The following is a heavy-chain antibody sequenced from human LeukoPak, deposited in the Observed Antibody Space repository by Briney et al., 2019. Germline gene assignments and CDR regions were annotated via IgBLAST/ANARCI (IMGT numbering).Heavy chain of an antibody. J-gene: IGHJ3*02. D-gene: IGHD3-3*01. CDR2: IYYSGST. V-gene: IGHV4-59*01. Sequence: PSETLSLTCTVSGGSISSYYWSWIRQPPGKGLEWTGYIYYSGSTNYNPSLKSRVTISVDTSKNQFSLKLSSVTAADTAVYYCARVGYDFWSGSGAFDIWGQGTMVTVSS. CDR3: ARVGYDFWSGSGAFDI. CDR1: GGSISSYY.